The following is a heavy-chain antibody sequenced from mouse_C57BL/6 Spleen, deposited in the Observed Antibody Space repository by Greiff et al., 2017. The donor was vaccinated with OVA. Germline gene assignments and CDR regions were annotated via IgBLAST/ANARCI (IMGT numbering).Heavy chain of an antibody. V-gene: IGHV1-5*01. CDR1: GYTFTSYW. CDR2: IYPGNSDT. Sequence: VQLQQSGTVLARPGASVKMSCKTSGYTFTSYWMHWVKQRPGQGLEWIGAIYPGNSDTSYNQKFKGKANLTAVTSASTAYMELSSLTNEDSAVYYCTRGLGQGAWFAYWGQGTLVTVSA. J-gene: IGHJ3*01. CDR3: TRGLGQGAWFAY. D-gene: IGHD4-1*01.